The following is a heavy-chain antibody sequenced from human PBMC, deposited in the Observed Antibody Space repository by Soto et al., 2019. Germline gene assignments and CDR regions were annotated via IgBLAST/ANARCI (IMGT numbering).Heavy chain of an antibody. CDR3: ATVAGQGIAVAGDY. Sequence: ASVKVSCKVSGYTLTELSMHWVRQAPGKGLEWMGGFDPEDGETIYAQKFQGRVTMTEDTSTDTDYMEVSSLRSEAAAVYYGATVAGQGIAVAGDYWGQGTLVTVSS. J-gene: IGHJ4*02. V-gene: IGHV1-24*01. D-gene: IGHD6-19*01. CDR1: GYTLTELS. CDR2: FDPEDGET.